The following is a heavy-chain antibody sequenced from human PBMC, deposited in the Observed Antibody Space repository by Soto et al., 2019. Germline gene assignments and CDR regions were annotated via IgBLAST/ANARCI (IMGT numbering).Heavy chain of an antibody. CDR2: ISSSSSYI. CDR3: AKDTIFGVVMIFDY. CDR1: GFTFSSYS. Sequence: GGSLRLSCAASGFTFSSYSMNWVRQAPGKGLEWVSSISSSSSYIYYADSVKGRFTISRDNAKNSLYLQMNSLRAEDTAVYYCAKDTIFGVVMIFDYWGQGTLVTVSS. V-gene: IGHV3-21*04. D-gene: IGHD3-3*01. J-gene: IGHJ4*02.